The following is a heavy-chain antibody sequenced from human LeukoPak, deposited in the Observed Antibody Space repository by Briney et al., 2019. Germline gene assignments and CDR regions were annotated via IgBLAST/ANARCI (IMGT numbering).Heavy chain of an antibody. D-gene: IGHD3-22*01. CDR1: GGSISSGGYY. J-gene: IGHJ4*02. CDR3: ARTYYYDSSGYLFDY. CDR2: IYYSGST. Sequence: SETLSLTCTVSGGSISSGGYYWSWIRQPPGKGLEWIGYIYYSGSTYYNPSLKSRVTISVDTSKNQFSLKPSSVTAADTAVYYCARTYYYDSSGYLFDYWGQGTLVTVSS. V-gene: IGHV4-30-2*03.